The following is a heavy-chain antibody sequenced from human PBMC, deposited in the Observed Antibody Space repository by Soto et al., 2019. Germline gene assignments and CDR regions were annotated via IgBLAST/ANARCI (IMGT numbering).Heavy chain of an antibody. CDR2: IIPIFGTA. V-gene: IGHV1-69*13. J-gene: IGHJ6*02. CDR1: GGTFSSYA. CDR3: ARDLGRTSVGMDV. Sequence: ASVKVSCTASGGTFSSYAISWVLQAPGQGLEWMGGIIPIFGTANYAQKFQGRVTIAADESTSTAYMELSSLRSEDTAVYYCARDLGRTSVGMDVWGQGPTVTVSS.